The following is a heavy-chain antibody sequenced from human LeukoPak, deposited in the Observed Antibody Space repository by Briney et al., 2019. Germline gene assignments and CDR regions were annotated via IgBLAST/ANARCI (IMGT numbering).Heavy chain of an antibody. CDR3: ARGYGNYGY. D-gene: IGHD4-11*01. CDR2: IKQDGSEK. Sequence: PGGSLRLSCAAPGFTFSSYWMSWVRQAPGKGLEWVANIKQDGSEKYYVDSVKGRSTISRDNAKSSLYLQMNSLRAEDTAVYYCARGYGNYGYWGQGTLVTVSS. CDR1: GFTFSSYW. V-gene: IGHV3-7*01. J-gene: IGHJ4*02.